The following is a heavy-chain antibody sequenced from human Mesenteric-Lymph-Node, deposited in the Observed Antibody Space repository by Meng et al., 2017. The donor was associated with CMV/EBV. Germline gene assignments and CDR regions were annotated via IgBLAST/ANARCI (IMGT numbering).Heavy chain of an antibody. Sequence: GSLRLSCTVSGYSISSGNYWGWIRQPPGKGLEWIGSIYLTGNTHYNPSLTSRVTISVDTSKNRFSLKLSSVTAADTAAYYCAREITHCSGGSCYYFDFWGQGTLVTVSS. J-gene: IGHJ4*02. CDR1: GYSISSGNY. D-gene: IGHD2-15*01. CDR3: AREITHCSGGSCYYFDF. CDR2: IYLTGNT. V-gene: IGHV4-38-2*02.